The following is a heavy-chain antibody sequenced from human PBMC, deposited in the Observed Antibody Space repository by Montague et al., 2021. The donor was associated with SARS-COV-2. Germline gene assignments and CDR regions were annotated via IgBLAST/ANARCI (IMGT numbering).Heavy chain of an antibody. Sequence: SETLSLTCTVSGGSISSSSNYWGWIRQPPGKGLEWIGSIYYSGSTYYNSSLKSRVTISVDTSKNQSSLKSNSVTAADTAVYYCARLVWFGELSSENWFDPWSRGTLVTVSS. J-gene: IGHJ5*02. CDR3: ARLVWFGELSSENWFDP. D-gene: IGHD3-10*01. V-gene: IGHV4-39*01. CDR2: IYYSGST. CDR1: GGSISSSSNY.